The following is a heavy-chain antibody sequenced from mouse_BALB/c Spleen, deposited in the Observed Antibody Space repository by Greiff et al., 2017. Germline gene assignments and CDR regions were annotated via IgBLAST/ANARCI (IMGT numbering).Heavy chain of an antibody. CDR2: INSNGGST. V-gene: IGHV5-6-3*01. D-gene: IGHD1-2*01. Sequence: EVKLMESGGGLVQPGGSLKLSCAASGFTFSSYGMSWVRQTPDKRLELVATINSNGGSTYYPDSVKGRFTISRDNAKNTLYLQMSSLKSEDTAMYYCARDQDYYGYVLDYWGQGTTLTVSS. J-gene: IGHJ2*01. CDR3: ARDQDYYGYVLDY. CDR1: GFTFSSYG.